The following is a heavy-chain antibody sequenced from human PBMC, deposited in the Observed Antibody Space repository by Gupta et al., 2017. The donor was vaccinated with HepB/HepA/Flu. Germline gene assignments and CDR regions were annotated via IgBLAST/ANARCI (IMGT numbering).Heavy chain of an antibody. D-gene: IGHD5-12*01. V-gene: IGHV3-33*01. CDR2: IWDDGTNK. Sequence: QVQLVESGGDVVQPGRSLRLSCAASGFTFSDYGIHWVRQAPGKGLEWVAIIWDDGTNKYDADAGKGRFTISRDNSNNTMYLQMNSMRVEDTAVYHCARGSGCLFYYMDVWGKGNSVTVS. J-gene: IGHJ6*03. CDR3: ARGSGCLFYYMDV. CDR1: GFTFSDYG.